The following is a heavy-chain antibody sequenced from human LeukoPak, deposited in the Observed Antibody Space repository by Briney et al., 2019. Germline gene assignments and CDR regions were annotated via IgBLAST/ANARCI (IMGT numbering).Heavy chain of an antibody. V-gene: IGHV1-18*01. CDR2: ISAYNGNT. Sequence: ASVKVSCKASGYTFTSYGISWVRQAPGQGLEWMGWISAYNGNTNYAQKLQGRVTMTTDTSTSTAYMELRSLRSDDTVVYYCARDYDSSGYYLTTFDYWGQGTLVTVSS. CDR1: GYTFTSYG. J-gene: IGHJ4*02. CDR3: ARDYDSSGYYLTTFDY. D-gene: IGHD3-22*01.